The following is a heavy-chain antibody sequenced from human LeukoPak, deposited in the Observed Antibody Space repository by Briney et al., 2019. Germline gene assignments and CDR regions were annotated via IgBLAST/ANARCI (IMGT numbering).Heavy chain of an antibody. CDR1: GGSISSGSYY. CDR3: ARDSGDGYNSPIRGFDY. CDR2: IYTSGST. D-gene: IGHD5-24*01. Sequence: SSETLSLTCTVSGGSISSGSYYWSWIRQPAGKGLEWIGRIYTSGSTNYNPSLKSRVTISVDTSKNQFSLKLSSVTAADTAVYYCARDSGDGYNSPIRGFDYWGQGTLVTVSS. J-gene: IGHJ4*02. V-gene: IGHV4-61*02.